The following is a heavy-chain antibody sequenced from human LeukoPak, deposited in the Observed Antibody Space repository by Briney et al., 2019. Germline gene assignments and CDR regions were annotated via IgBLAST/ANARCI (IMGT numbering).Heavy chain of an antibody. D-gene: IGHD2-2*01. CDR3: AKDKVVVVPASFPRGHDAFDI. J-gene: IGHJ3*02. CDR1: GFTFSSYA. CDR2: ISYDGSNK. Sequence: PGGSLRLSCAASGFTFSSYAMHWVRQAPGKGLEWVAVISYDGSNKYYADSVKGRFTISRDNSKNTLYLQMNSLRAEDTAVYYCAKDKVVVVPASFPRGHDAFDIWGQGTMVTVSS. V-gene: IGHV3-30-3*01.